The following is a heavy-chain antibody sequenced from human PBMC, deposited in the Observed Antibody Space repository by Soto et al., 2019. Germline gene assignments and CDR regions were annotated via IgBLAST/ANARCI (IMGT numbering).Heavy chain of an antibody. CDR2: ISGSGGST. CDR1: GFTFSSYA. Sequence: GGSLRLSCAASGFTFSSYAMSWVRQAPGKGLEWVSAISGSGGSTYYADSGKGRFTISRDNSKNTLYLQMNSLRAEDTAVYYCANTVTTGMIFDYWGQGTLVTVSS. V-gene: IGHV3-23*01. J-gene: IGHJ4*02. D-gene: IGHD4-17*01. CDR3: ANTVTTGMIFDY.